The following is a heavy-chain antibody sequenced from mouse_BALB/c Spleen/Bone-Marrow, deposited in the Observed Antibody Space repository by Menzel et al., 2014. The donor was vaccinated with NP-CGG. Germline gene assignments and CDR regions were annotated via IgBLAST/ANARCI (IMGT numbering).Heavy chain of an antibody. CDR2: IYPGSGST. CDR1: GYTFTGYV. V-gene: IGHV1-77*01. J-gene: IGHJ4*01. Sequence: VHLVESGPELVKPGTSVKMSCKASGYTFTGYVIIWVKQSTGQGLEWIGEIYPGSGSTSYNEKFKDKATLTADKSSNTTYMQLSSLTSEDSAVYFCARGGNFAAMDYWGQGTSVTVSS. CDR3: ARGGNFAAMDY. D-gene: IGHD2-1*01.